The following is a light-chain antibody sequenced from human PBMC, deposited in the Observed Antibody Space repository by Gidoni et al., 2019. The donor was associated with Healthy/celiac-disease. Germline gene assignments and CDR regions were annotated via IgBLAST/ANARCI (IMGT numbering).Light chain of an antibody. J-gene: IGKJ3*01. V-gene: IGKV1-33*01. CDR1: QDISNY. CDR2: DAS. CDR3: QQYDT. Sequence: DIQMTQSPSSLSASVGDRVTITCQASQDISNYLNGYQQKPGKAPKLLIYDASNLETGVPSSFSGSGSGTDFTFTISSLQPEDIATYYCQQYDTFGPWTKVDIK.